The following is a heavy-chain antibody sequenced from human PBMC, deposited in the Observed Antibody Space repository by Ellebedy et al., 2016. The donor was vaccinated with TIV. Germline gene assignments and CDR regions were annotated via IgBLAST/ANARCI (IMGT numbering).Heavy chain of an antibody. CDR2: IYPGDSDT. V-gene: IGHV5-51*01. D-gene: IGHD3-10*01. CDR1: GYSFTSYW. Sequence: GESLKISCKGSGYSFTSYWIGWVRQMPGKGLEWMGIIYPGDSDTRYSPSFQGQVTISADKSISTAYLQWSSLKASDTAMYYCARVGRFGELFYYGMDVWGQGTTVTVSS. J-gene: IGHJ6*02. CDR3: ARVGRFGELFYYGMDV.